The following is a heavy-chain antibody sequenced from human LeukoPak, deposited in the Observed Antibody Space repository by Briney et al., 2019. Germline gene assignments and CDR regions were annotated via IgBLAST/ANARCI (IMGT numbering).Heavy chain of an antibody. D-gene: IGHD2-2*01. V-gene: IGHV4-59*01. CDR1: GGSISSYY. CDR3: ARDTYYCSSTSCPYYYYYMDV. Sequence: SETLSLTCTVSGGSISSYYWSWIRQPPGKGLEWIGYIHYSGSTNYNPSLKSRVTISVDTSKNQFSLKLSSVTAADTAVYYCARDTYYCSSTSCPYYYYYMDVWGKGTTVTVSS. J-gene: IGHJ6*03. CDR2: IHYSGST.